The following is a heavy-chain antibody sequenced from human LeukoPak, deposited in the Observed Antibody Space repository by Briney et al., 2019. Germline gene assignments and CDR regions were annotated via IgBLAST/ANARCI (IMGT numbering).Heavy chain of an antibody. D-gene: IGHD5-18*01. CDR2: IKQDGSDK. J-gene: IGHJ6*03. V-gene: IGHV3-7*03. Sequence: PGGSLRLSCAASGFTFSNNWMSWVRQAPGKGLEWVANIKQDGSDKYYVDSVKGRFTISRDNSKNTLYLQMNSLRAEDTAVYYCAKGGPWIHDYYYYMDVWGKGTTVTVSS. CDR1: GFTFSNNW. CDR3: AKGGPWIHDYYYYMDV.